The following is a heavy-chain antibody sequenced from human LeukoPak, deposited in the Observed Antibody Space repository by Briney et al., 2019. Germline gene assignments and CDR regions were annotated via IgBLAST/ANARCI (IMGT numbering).Heavy chain of an antibody. CDR1: GYTFTSYG. D-gene: IGHD2-2*01. Sequence: GASVKVSCKASGYTFTSYGISWVRQAPGQGLEWMGWISAYNGNTNYAQMLQGRVTMTTDTSTSTAYMELRSLRSDDTAVYYCARVPRYCSSTSCPSGDYYGMDVWGKGTTVTVSS. CDR3: ARVPRYCSSTSCPSGDYYGMDV. V-gene: IGHV1-18*04. CDR2: ISAYNGNT. J-gene: IGHJ6*04.